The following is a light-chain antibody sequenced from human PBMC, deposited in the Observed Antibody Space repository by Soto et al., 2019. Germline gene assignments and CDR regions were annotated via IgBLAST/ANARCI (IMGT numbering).Light chain of an antibody. CDR1: SSDVGGYNY. CDR2: GVS. Sequence: QSALTQPASVSGSPGQSITISCTGTSSDVGGYNYVSWYQQHPGKVPKLMIYGVSNRPSGVSNRFSGSKSGNTASLTISGLQAEDEAYYYCSSYSSSSIRVFGGGTQLTVL. CDR3: SSYSSSSIRV. J-gene: IGLJ3*02. V-gene: IGLV2-14*01.